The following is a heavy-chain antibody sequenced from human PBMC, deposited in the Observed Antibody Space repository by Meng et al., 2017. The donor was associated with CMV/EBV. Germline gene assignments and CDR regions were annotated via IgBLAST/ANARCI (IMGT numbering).Heavy chain of an antibody. CDR2: INPSSGGT. Sequence: ASVKVSCKASGYTFTGYYMHWVRQAPGQGLEWMGWINPSSGGTNYAQKFQGRVTMTRDTSISTAYMELSRLRSDDTAVYYCARVMGGRDIVVVPAATEESWFDPWGQGTLVTVSS. CDR3: ARVMGGRDIVVVPAATEESWFDP. J-gene: IGHJ5*02. V-gene: IGHV1-2*02. D-gene: IGHD2-2*01. CDR1: GYTFTGYY.